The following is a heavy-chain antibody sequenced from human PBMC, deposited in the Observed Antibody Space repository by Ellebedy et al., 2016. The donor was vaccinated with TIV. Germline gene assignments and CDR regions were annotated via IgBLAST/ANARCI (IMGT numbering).Heavy chain of an antibody. CDR2: IYYSGSA. D-gene: IGHD3-10*01. CDR3: ARGGTYGSVFEY. J-gene: IGHJ4*02. Sequence: LRLSCTVSGGSFSSGGYYWSWIRQHPGKGLEWIGYIYYSGSAYYNPSLKSRVTISVDTSKNQFALKLSSVAAADTAVYYCARGGTYGSVFEYWGQGTLVTVSS. CDR1: GGSFSSGGYY. V-gene: IGHV4-31*03.